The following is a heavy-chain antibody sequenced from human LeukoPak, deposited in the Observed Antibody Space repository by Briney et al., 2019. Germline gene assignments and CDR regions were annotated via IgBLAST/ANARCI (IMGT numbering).Heavy chain of an antibody. D-gene: IGHD3-3*01. J-gene: IGHJ4*02. CDR1: GFTFSDHY. CDR2: TRNKANSYTT. Sequence: GGSLRLSCAASGFTFSDHYMEWVRQAPGTGLEWVGRTRNKANSYTTEYAASVKGRFTFSRDDSKNSLYLQMNSLKTEDTAVYYCARGDDFWSGYLFDYWGQGTLVTVSS. V-gene: IGHV3-72*01. CDR3: ARGDDFWSGYLFDY.